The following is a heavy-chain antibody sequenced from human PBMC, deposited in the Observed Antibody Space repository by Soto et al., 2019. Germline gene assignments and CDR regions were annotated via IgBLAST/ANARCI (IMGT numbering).Heavy chain of an antibody. CDR1: GFTFITYD. Sequence: ASVKVSCKASGFTFITYDFSWVRQAAGQGLEWMGWMNPNNGNAGFAQKFRGRINMTRNTSISTAYLELSSLRSDDSAVYFCARRKERSVPYYLDLWGQGTQVTVSS. CDR3: ARRKERSVPYYLDL. J-gene: IGHJ4*02. D-gene: IGHD6-25*01. CDR2: MNPNNGNA. V-gene: IGHV1-8*01.